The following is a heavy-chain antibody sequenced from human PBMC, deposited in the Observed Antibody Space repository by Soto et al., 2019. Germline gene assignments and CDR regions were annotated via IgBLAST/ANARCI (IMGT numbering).Heavy chain of an antibody. D-gene: IGHD6-13*01. CDR2: ISYDGSNK. V-gene: IGHV3-30*03. CDR1: GFTFSSYG. CDR3: AVLPSSGIAAAGTTY. J-gene: IGHJ4*02. Sequence: PGGSLRLSCAASGFTFSSYGMHWVRQAPGKGLEWVAVISYDGSNKYYADSVKGRFTISRDNSKNTLYLQMNSLRAEDTAVYYCAVLPSSGIAAAGTTYWGQGTLVTVSS.